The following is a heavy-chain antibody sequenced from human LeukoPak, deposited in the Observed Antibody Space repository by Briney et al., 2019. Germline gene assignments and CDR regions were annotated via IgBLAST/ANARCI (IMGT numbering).Heavy chain of an antibody. V-gene: IGHV4-59*01. Sequence: PPETLSLTCTVSGGSISSYYWSWIRQPPGRGLEWIGYIYYTGSTNYNPSLKSRVTISVDTSKNQFSLKLSSVTAADTAVYYCARDWISYGGPGYFDLWGRGTLVTVSS. CDR3: ARDWISYGGPGYFDL. J-gene: IGHJ2*01. CDR1: GGSISSYY. CDR2: IYYTGST. D-gene: IGHD4-23*01.